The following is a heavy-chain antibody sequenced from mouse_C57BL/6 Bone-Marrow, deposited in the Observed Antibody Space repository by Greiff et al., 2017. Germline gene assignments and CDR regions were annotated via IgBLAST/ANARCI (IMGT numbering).Heavy chain of an antibody. CDR2: IDPSDSYT. CDR3: ARSIYGYDERYYAMDY. Sequence: QVQLQQPGAELVMPGASVKLSCKASGYTFTSYWMHWVKQRPGQGLEWIGEIDPSDSYTNYNQKFKGKSTLTVDKSSSTAYMQLSSLTSEDSAVYYCARSIYGYDERYYAMDYWGQGTSVTVSS. V-gene: IGHV1-69*01. CDR1: GYTFTSYW. J-gene: IGHJ4*01. D-gene: IGHD2-2*01.